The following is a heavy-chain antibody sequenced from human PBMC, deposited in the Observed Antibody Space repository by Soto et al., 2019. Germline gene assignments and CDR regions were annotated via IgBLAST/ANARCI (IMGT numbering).Heavy chain of an antibody. CDR3: ARVLFPCDKTGYNPLDL. CDR2: LSYDGSGK. CDR1: GFAFNNYA. D-gene: IGHD5-12*01. Sequence: QEQLVESGGGVVQSGGSLRLSCVASGFAFNNYAMHWVRQAPGKGLAWVSFLSYDGSGKYFADSVRGRFTMSRDTSKNTLYLDMNSLIAGDTAVYFCARVLFPCDKTGYNPLDLCGQGVLVTVSS. J-gene: IGHJ5*02. V-gene: IGHV3-30*03.